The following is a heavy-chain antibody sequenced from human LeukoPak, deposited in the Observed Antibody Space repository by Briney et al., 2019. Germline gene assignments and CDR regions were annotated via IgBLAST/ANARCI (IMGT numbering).Heavy chain of an antibody. CDR2: YIPMFGTA. CDR1: GGTFSRYA. Sequence: GASVKVSCKASGGTFSRYAISWVRQAPGQGLGWMGGYIPMFGTANYAQNLQNRVTITADESTSTFSMEVSSLRPEDTAVYFCARASSKWELSFWGQGTLVTVSS. J-gene: IGHJ4*02. D-gene: IGHD1-26*01. CDR3: ARASSKWELSF. V-gene: IGHV1-69*13.